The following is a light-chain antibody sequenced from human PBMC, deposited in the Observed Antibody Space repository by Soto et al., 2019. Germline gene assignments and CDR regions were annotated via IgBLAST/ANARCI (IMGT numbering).Light chain of an antibody. CDR3: EQYDESPLT. CDR2: DVF. J-gene: IGKJ4*01. Sequence: EKVMTQSPATLSVSPGERSTLSCRASQNVKTRLAWYQQKPGQAPRLLIFDVFTRATGIPARFSGSASGTDFTLTISSLQSEDSAVYYCEQYDESPLTFGGGTKVEIK. CDR1: QNVKTR. V-gene: IGKV3-15*01.